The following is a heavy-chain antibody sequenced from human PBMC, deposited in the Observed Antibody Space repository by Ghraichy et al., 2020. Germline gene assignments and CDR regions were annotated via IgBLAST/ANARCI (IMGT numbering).Heavy chain of an antibody. J-gene: IGHJ5*02. CDR2: INHSGST. CDR3: ARGGDFWSGYQNWFDP. Sequence: SETLSLTCAVYGGSFSGYYWSWIRQPPGKGLEWIGEINHSGSTNYNPSLKSRVTISVDPSKNQFSLKLSSVTAADTAVYYCARGGDFWSGYQNWFDPWGQGTLVTVSS. V-gene: IGHV4-34*01. D-gene: IGHD3-3*01. CDR1: GGSFSGYY.